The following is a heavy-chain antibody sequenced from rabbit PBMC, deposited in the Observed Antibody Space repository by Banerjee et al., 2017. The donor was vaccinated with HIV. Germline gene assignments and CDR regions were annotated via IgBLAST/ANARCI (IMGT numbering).Heavy chain of an antibody. V-gene: IGHV1S45*01. CDR2: IYTGSSGST. CDR3: ARGPYVGIFAAGYFTYFTL. D-gene: IGHD1-1*01. Sequence: QEQLVESGGGLVQPEGSLTLTCTASGFSFSSSYYMCRVRQAPGKGLEWIACIYTGSSGSTYYASWAKGRFTISKTSSTTVTLQMTSLTAADTATYFCARGPYVGIFAAGYFTYFTLWGPGTLVTVS. J-gene: IGHJ4*01. CDR1: GFSFSSSYY.